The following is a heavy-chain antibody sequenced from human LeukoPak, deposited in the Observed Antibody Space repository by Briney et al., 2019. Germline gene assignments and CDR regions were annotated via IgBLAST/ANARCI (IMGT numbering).Heavy chain of an antibody. Sequence: SETLSLTCTVSGGSISSYYWSWIRQPPGKGLEYIGYINNDGSTNYSPSLKSRVTISLDTSKNQFSLKLSSVIAADTAVYYCATGAVAPKYWGQGTLITVSS. CDR1: GGSISSYY. J-gene: IGHJ4*02. CDR3: ATGAVAPKY. CDR2: INNDGST. D-gene: IGHD4/OR15-4a*01. V-gene: IGHV4-59*08.